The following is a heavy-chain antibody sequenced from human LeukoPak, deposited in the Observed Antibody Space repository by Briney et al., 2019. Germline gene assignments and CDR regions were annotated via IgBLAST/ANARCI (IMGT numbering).Heavy chain of an antibody. CDR3: ARHGVRGVYYYYMDV. J-gene: IGHJ6*03. D-gene: IGHD3-10*01. V-gene: IGHV4-59*05. CDR2: IYYSGST. Sequence: SETLSLTCTVSGGSISSYYWSWIRQPPGKGLEWIGSIYYSGSTYYNPSLKSRVTISVDTSKNQFSLKLSSVTAADTAVYYCARHGVRGVYYYYMDVWGKGTTVTISS. CDR1: GGSISSYY.